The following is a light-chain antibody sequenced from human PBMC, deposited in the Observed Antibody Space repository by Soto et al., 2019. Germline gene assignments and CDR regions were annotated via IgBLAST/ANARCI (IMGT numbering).Light chain of an antibody. Sequence: QSVLTQPASGSGSPGQSITISCTGTTSDVGGYNYVSWFQQYPGKAPKLKMYEVSNRPSGVSNRFSGSKSGNTASLTISELQAEDEADYYCTSYTSSSTWVLGGGTKLPVL. V-gene: IGLV2-14*01. CDR1: TSDVGGYNY. CDR2: EVS. J-gene: IGLJ3*02. CDR3: TSYTSSSTWV.